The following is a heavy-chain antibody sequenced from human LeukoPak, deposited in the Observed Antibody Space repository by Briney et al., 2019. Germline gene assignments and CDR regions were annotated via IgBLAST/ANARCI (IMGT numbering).Heavy chain of an antibody. CDR3: AKDFFSSGSHDH. V-gene: IGHV3-7*01. J-gene: IGHJ4*02. CDR2: IKQDGSEQ. Sequence: GGSLRLSCAASGFTFSLHWMTWVRQAPGKGPEWVANIKQDGSEQYYVHSVKGRFTISRDNAKNSLFLQMNSLRAEDTAVYYCAKDFFSSGSHDHWGQGTLVTVSS. D-gene: IGHD3-10*01. CDR1: GFTFSLHW.